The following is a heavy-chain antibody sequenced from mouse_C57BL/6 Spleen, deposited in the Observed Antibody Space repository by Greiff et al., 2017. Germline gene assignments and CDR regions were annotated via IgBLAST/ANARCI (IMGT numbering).Heavy chain of an antibody. J-gene: IGHJ3*01. Sequence: VNVVESGPGLVAPSQSLSITCTVSGFSLTSYAISWVRQPPGKGLEWLGVIWTGGGTNYNSALKSRLSISKDNSKSQVFLKMNSLQTDDTARYYCARYDYDGVAWFAYWGQGTLVTVSA. CDR2: IWTGGGT. V-gene: IGHV2-9-1*01. CDR1: GFSLTSYA. D-gene: IGHD2-4*01. CDR3: ARYDYDGVAWFAY.